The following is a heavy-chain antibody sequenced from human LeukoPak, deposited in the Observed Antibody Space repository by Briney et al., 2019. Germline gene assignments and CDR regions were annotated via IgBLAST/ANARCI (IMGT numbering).Heavy chain of an antibody. Sequence: GGSLRLSCAASGFTFSSYGMHWVRQAPGKGLEWVAVISYDGSNKYYADSVKGRFTISRDNSKNTLYLQMNRLRAEDTAVYYCAKIRGASYSSGWYFDYWGQGTLVTVSS. CDR3: AKIRGASYSSGWYFDY. V-gene: IGHV3-30*18. D-gene: IGHD6-19*01. CDR1: GFTFSSYG. J-gene: IGHJ4*02. CDR2: ISYDGSNK.